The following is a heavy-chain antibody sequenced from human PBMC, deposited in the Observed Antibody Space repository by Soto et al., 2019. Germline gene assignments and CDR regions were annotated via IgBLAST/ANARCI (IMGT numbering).Heavy chain of an antibody. CDR2: IIPILGIA. D-gene: IGHD6-13*01. CDR1: GGTFSSYT. Sequence: SVKVSCKASGGTFSSYTISWVRQAPGQGLEWMGRIIPILGIANYAQKFQGRVTITADKSTSTAYMELSSLRSEDTAVYYCARGSLAAATIEHYYMDVWGKGTTVTVS. V-gene: IGHV1-69*02. J-gene: IGHJ6*03. CDR3: ARGSLAAATIEHYYMDV.